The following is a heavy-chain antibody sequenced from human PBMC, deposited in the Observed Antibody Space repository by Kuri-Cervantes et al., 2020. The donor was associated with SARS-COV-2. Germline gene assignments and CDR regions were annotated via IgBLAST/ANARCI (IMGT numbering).Heavy chain of an antibody. D-gene: IGHD4-11*01. CDR2: ISGSGGST. CDR3: AKKGDYSNYAERPHYYYYYMDV. CDR1: GFTFSSYA. J-gene: IGHJ6*03. Sequence: GESLKISCAASGFTFSSYAMSWVRQAPGKGLEWVSAISGSGGSTYYAGSVKGRFTISRDNSKNTLYLQMNSLRAEDTAVYYCAKKGDYSNYAERPHYYYYYMDVWGKGTTVTVSS. V-gene: IGHV3-23*01.